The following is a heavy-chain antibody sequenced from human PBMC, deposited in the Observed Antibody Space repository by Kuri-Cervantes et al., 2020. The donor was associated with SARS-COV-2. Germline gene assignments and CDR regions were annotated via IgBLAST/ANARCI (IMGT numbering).Heavy chain of an antibody. CDR3: ARGVGSPRRRSSYGYRPYNWFDP. V-gene: IGHV4-30-4*01. CDR1: GDSISRGDYY. D-gene: IGHD5-18*01. Sequence: LRLSCTVSGDSISRGDYYWSWIRQPPGKGLEGIGYISYSGTTYYNPSLKSRVTISVDTSKNQFSLKMRSVTAADTAVYYCARGVGSPRRRSSYGYRPYNWFDPWGQGTLVTVSS. CDR2: ISYSGTT. J-gene: IGHJ5*02.